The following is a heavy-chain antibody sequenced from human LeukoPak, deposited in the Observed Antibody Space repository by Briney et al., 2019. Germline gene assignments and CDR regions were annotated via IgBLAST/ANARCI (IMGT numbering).Heavy chain of an antibody. D-gene: IGHD4-17*01. V-gene: IGHV1-3*01. CDR2: INAGNGNT. CDR3: ARDIATVRGYYFDY. Sequence: ASVKVSCKASGGTFSSYAISWVRQAPGQRLEWTGWINAGNGNTKYSQKFQGRVTITRDTSASTAYMELSSLRSEDTAVYYCARDIATVRGYYFDYWGQGTLVTVSS. J-gene: IGHJ4*02. CDR1: GGTFSSYA.